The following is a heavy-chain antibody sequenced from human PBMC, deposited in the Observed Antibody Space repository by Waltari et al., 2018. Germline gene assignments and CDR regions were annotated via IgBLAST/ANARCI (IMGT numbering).Heavy chain of an antibody. Sequence: QVQLVQSGAEVKKPGASVKVSCKSSGYTFTSYAMHWVRQAPGQRLEWMGWINVGNGKTKYSQKFQGRVTITRDTSASTAYMELSSLRSEDTAVYYCAREEGSSHGNDYWGQGTLVTVSS. CDR2: INVGNGKT. V-gene: IGHV1-3*01. D-gene: IGHD6-6*01. J-gene: IGHJ4*02. CDR3: AREEGSSHGNDY. CDR1: GYTFTSYA.